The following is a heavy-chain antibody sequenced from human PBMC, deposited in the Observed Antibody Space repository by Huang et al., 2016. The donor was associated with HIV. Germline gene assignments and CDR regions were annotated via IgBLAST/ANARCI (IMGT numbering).Heavy chain of an antibody. D-gene: IGHD3-10*01. CDR2: IYYRGST. CDR1: GGSISSSSYY. J-gene: IGHJ4*02. Sequence: QLQLQESGPGLVKPSETLSLTCTVSGGSISSSSYYWGWIRQPPGKGLAWIGTIYYRGSTYYTPSLKGRVTISVDTSKNQFSLKRSSVTAADTAVYYCARHERWAMVRGVPQWGFDYWGQGTLVTVSS. CDR3: ARHERWAMVRGVPQWGFDY. V-gene: IGHV4-39*01.